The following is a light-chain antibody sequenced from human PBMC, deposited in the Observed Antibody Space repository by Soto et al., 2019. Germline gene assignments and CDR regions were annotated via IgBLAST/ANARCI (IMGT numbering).Light chain of an antibody. Sequence: QPVLTQPPSASGTPGQRVTISCSGSDSTIDTNTVNWYQQLPGTAPKLLIYSDNLRPSGVPDRFSGSKSGTSASLALSGVQSEDEGDYYCAAWDDSLNVWVFGGGTKVTVL. CDR2: SDN. CDR3: AAWDDSLNVWV. V-gene: IGLV1-44*01. J-gene: IGLJ3*02. CDR1: DSTIDTNT.